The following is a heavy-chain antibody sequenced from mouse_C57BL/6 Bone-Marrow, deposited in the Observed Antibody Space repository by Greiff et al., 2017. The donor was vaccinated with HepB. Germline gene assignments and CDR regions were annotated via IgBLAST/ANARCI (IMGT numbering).Heavy chain of an antibody. Sequence: VQLQQSGAELVKPGASVKMSCKASGYTFTSYWITWVKQRPGQGLEWIGDIYPGSGSTNYNEKFKSKATLTVDTSSSTAYMQLSSLTSEDSAVYYCASPTFWYFDVWGTGTTVTVSS. J-gene: IGHJ1*03. CDR3: ASPTFWYFDV. CDR2: IYPGSGST. V-gene: IGHV1-55*01. CDR1: GYTFTSYW.